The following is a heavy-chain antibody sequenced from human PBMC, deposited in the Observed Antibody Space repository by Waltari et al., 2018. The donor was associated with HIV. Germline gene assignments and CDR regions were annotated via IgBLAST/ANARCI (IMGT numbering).Heavy chain of an antibody. D-gene: IGHD3-3*01. V-gene: IGHV4-61*02. Sequence: QVQLQESGPGLVKPSQTLSLTCTVTGGSISSGSYYWGWIRQPAGKGLEWIGRIYTSGITNYNPSRQRRVTISVATSKNPSSLKLSSLTAADTAVYYCAGQYYDFWSAPEDYWGQGTLVTVSS. J-gene: IGHJ4*02. CDR1: GGSISSGSYY. CDR3: AGQYYDFWSAPEDY. CDR2: IYTSGIT.